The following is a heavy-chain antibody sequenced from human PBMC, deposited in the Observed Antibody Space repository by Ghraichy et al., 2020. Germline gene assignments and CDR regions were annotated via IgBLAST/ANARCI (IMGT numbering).Heavy chain of an antibody. Sequence: GGSLRLSCAASGFSVSNNYMSWVRQAPGKGLEWVAVIYSGGSTYYADSVEGRFTITRDNSTNTHYFQMNSLRVEDTAIYYCAKDDIQTWNCFDPWGQGTLVTVSS. CDR3: AKDDIQTWNCFDP. CDR2: IYSGGST. J-gene: IGHJ5*02. CDR1: GFSVSNNY. V-gene: IGHV3-53*01.